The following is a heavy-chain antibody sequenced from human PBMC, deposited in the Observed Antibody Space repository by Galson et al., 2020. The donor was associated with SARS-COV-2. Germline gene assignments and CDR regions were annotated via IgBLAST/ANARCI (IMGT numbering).Heavy chain of an antibody. V-gene: IGHV1-46*01. CDR2: INPSGGGK. Sequence: ASVKVSCKASGYTFTSYYMHWVRQAPGQGLEWMGIINPSGGGKIYVEKLQGRVTMTRDTSTSTVYMELSSLRSEDTAVYYCARGGSHGMDVWGQGTTVTVSS. D-gene: IGHD6-6*01. CDR1: GYTFTSYY. J-gene: IGHJ6*02. CDR3: ARGGSHGMDV.